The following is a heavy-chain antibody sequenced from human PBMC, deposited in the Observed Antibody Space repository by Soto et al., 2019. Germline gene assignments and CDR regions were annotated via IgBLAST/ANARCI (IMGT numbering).Heavy chain of an antibody. V-gene: IGHV3-21*06. CDR2: ISTGGAYM. D-gene: IGHD2-2*02. J-gene: IGHJ4*02. CDR3: AIYIASPGGDYFDS. CDR1: GFTFRHYH. Sequence: EVQLVESGGGLVKAGGSLRLFCTASGFTFRHYHMNWVRQATGKGLEWVSSISTGGAYMFYADSVKGRFTISRDNAQNSLFRQIDSPRAEDTAVYYCAIYIASPGGDYFDSWGQGTLVTVSS.